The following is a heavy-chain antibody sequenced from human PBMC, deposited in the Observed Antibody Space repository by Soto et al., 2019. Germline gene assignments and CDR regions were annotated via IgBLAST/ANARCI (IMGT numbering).Heavy chain of an antibody. Sequence: GGSLRLSCAGSGFTFSTFDIHWVRQAPGKGLEWVSSISSSSSYIYYADSVKGRFTISRDNAKNSLYLQMNSLRAEDTAVYYCARKARIAAAGTFPFDPWGQGTLVTVSS. J-gene: IGHJ5*02. CDR1: GFTFSTFD. CDR3: ARKARIAAAGTFPFDP. D-gene: IGHD6-13*01. CDR2: ISSSSSYI. V-gene: IGHV3-21*01.